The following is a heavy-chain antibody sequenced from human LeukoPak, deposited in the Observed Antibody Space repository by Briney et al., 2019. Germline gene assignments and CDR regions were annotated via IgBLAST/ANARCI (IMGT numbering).Heavy chain of an antibody. D-gene: IGHD4/OR15-4a*01. CDR3: ARDDYADGAFDY. CDR2: NYYSGST. J-gene: IGHJ4*02. Sequence: PSETLSLPCTVSVASIPIYYGSWIRQPPGKGREWIGYNYYSGSTNYSPSLKSRVNISVDTSKHQCSLKLNSVTAADTAVYYCARDDYADGAFDYWGQGTLVTVSS. CDR1: VASIPIYY. V-gene: IGHV4-59*01.